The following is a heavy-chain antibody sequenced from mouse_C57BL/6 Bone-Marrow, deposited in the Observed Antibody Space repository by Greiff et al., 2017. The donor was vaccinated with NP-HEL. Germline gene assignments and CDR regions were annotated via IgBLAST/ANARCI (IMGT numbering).Heavy chain of an antibody. J-gene: IGHJ4*01. CDR1: GFTFSDYG. V-gene: IGHV5-17*01. CDR2: ISSGSSTI. D-gene: IGHD2-1*01. CDR3: ARRMVTTHITMLWTTGVKEPQSNYAMDY. Sequence: VQLKESGGGLVKPGGSLKLSCAASGFTFSDYGMHWVRQAPEKGLEWVAYISSGSSTIYYADTVKGRFTISRDNAKNTLFLQMTSLRSEDTAMYYCARRMVTTHITMLWTTGVKEPQSNYAMDYWGQGTSVTVSS.